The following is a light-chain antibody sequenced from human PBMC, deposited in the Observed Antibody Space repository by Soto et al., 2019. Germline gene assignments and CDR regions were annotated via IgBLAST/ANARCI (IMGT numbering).Light chain of an antibody. Sequence: QSVLTQPRSVSGSPVQSVTISCTGTSTDIDFYNYVSWYQEHPGKAPKVILYDVSKRPSGVPDRFSGSRSGNTASLTISGLQAEDEADYYCCSYAGSYTWVFGGGTQLTVL. CDR2: DVS. CDR1: STDIDFYNY. J-gene: IGLJ3*02. CDR3: CSYAGSYTWV. V-gene: IGLV2-11*01.